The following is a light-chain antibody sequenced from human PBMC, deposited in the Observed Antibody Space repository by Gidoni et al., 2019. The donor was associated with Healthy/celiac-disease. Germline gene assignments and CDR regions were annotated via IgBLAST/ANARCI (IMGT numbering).Light chain of an antibody. V-gene: IGKV1-39*01. CDR1: HSISSY. CDR3: QQSYSTPPFT. Sequence: DIQMTQSPSSLSASLADRVTIPCRASHSISSYLNCYQQQPGKAPKLLIYAASSLQSGVPSRCSGSGSGTDFTLTISSLQPEDVATYYCQQSYSTPPFTFGPGTKVDIK. J-gene: IGKJ3*01. CDR2: AAS.